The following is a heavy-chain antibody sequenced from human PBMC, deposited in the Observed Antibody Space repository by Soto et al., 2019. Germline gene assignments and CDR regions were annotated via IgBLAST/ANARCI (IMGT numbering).Heavy chain of an antibody. Sequence: SETLSLTCTVSRGSISRYHWSWTRQTPGKGLEWIGCLYYSGGTNYNPSLKSRVTISLDTSKNQFSLKLSSVTAADTAVYYCASGDYYDSSGYYAPIDYWGQGALVSVS. CDR2: LYYSGGT. D-gene: IGHD3-22*01. CDR3: ASGDYYDSSGYYAPIDY. V-gene: IGHV4-59*01. CDR1: RGSISRYH. J-gene: IGHJ4*02.